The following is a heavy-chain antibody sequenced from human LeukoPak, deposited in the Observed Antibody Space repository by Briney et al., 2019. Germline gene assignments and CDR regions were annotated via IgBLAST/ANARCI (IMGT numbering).Heavy chain of an antibody. CDR3: ARAPGAFDI. Sequence: SQTLSLTCTVSGDSITSGSYSWAWIRQHPEKGLEWIGYIYYTGGTHYNPSLESRLTISVDTSENQFSLKMRSVTAADTAIYYCARAPGAFDIWGQGTMVTVSS. J-gene: IGHJ3*02. V-gene: IGHV4-31*03. CDR2: IYYTGGT. CDR1: GDSITSGSYS.